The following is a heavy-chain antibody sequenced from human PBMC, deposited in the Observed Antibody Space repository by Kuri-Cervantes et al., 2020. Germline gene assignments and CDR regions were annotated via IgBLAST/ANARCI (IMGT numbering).Heavy chain of an antibody. J-gene: IGHJ4*02. CDR3: AREGYDILTGYYGDY. V-gene: IGHV4-34*01. D-gene: IGHD3-9*01. CDR2: INHSGSS. Sequence: SETLSLTCAVYGESFSRHYWTWIRQSPGKGLEWIGEINHSGSSNYNPSLKNRLTISLDMSKNQFSLKLSSVTAADTAVYYCAREGYDILTGYYGDYWGQGTLVTVSS. CDR1: GESFSRHY.